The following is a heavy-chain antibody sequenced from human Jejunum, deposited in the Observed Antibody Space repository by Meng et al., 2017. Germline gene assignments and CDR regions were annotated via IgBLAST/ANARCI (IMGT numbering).Heavy chain of an antibody. J-gene: IGHJ4*02. CDR1: DGSISGNY. Sequence: SETLSLTCTVSDGSISGNYWNWIRQPPGKGLEWIGHFSNSGNTNYNPSLKSRVIISVDTSKNQISLKLTSATAEDTAVYYCARGGWYSRDWGQGALVTSPQ. D-gene: IGHD6-19*01. CDR2: FSNSGNT. V-gene: IGHV4-59*01. CDR3: ARGGWYSRD.